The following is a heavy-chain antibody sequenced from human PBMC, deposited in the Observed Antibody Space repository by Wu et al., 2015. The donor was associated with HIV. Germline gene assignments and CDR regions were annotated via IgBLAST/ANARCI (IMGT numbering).Heavy chain of an antibody. V-gene: IGHV1-69*18. CDR3: ARALFVPHSGYDVYFDY. Sequence: QVQLVQSGAEVKKPGASVKVSCKASGYTFTGYYMHWVRQAPGQGLEWMGRIIPIFGTANYAQKFQGRVTITADESTSTAYMELSSLRSEDTAVYYCARALFVPHSGYDVYFDYWGQGTLVTVSS. CDR1: GYTFTGYY. J-gene: IGHJ4*02. D-gene: IGHD5-12*01. CDR2: IIPIFGTA.